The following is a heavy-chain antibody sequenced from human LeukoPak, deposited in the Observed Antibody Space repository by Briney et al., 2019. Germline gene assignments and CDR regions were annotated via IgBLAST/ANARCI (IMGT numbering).Heavy chain of an antibody. V-gene: IGHV3-21*01. D-gene: IGHD6-13*01. Sequence: GSLRLSCAASVFTFSSYAMNWVRGAPGGGLGCVSCISGRGRDIFYADSVRVRFTISRDHANNSLYPHMNTLTAEDTAVYYCARERTAAAGLDYWGQGTLVTVSS. CDR1: VFTFSSYA. CDR2: ISGRGRDI. CDR3: ARERTAAAGLDY. J-gene: IGHJ4*02.